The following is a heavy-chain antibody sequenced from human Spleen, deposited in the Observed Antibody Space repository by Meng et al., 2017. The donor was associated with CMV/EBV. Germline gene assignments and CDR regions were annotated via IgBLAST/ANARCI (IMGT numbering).Heavy chain of an antibody. D-gene: IGHD2-2*01. Sequence: GESLKISCAASGLTFSSYWMSWVRQAPGKGLEWVANIKQDGSEKYYVDSVKGRFTISRDNAKNSLYLQMNSLRAEDTAVYYCARDWAAANDYWGQGTLVTVSS. CDR3: ARDWAAANDY. CDR1: GLTFSSYW. J-gene: IGHJ4*02. CDR2: IKQDGSEK. V-gene: IGHV3-7*01.